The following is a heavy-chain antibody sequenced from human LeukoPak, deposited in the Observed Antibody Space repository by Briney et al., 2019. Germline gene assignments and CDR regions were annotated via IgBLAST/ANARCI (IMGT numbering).Heavy chain of an antibody. CDR2: IIPIFGTA. J-gene: IGHJ3*02. Sequence: GASVKVPCKASGGTFSSYAISWVRQAPGQGLEWMGGIIPIFGTANYAQKFQGRVTITADESTSTAYMELSSLRSEDTAVYYCAREPTTGIKEDAFDIWGQGTMVTVSS. CDR3: AREPTTGIKEDAFDI. CDR1: GGTFSSYA. D-gene: IGHD1-1*01. V-gene: IGHV1-69*13.